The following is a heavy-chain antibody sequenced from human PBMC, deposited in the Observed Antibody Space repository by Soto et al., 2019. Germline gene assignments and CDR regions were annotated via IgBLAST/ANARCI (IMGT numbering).Heavy chain of an antibody. CDR2: INPSGGST. CDR3: ASGGLRYCSGGSCYSGEHYFDY. CDR1: GYTFTSYY. V-gene: IGHV1-46*01. D-gene: IGHD2-15*01. Sequence: ASVKVSCKASGYTFTSYYMHWVRQAPGQGLEWMGIINPSGGSTSYAQKFQGRVTMTRDTSTSTVYMELSSLRSEDTAVYYCASGGLRYCSGGSCYSGEHYFDYWG. J-gene: IGHJ4*01.